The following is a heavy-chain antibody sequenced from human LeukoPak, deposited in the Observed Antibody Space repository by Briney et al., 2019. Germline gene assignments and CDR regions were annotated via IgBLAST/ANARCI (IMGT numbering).Heavy chain of an antibody. V-gene: IGHV1-69*13. D-gene: IGHD3-22*01. J-gene: IGHJ4*02. CDR3: ASTYYCDSSGYPIRFDY. Sequence: ASVKVSCKASGGTFSSYAISWVRQAPGQGLEWMGGIIPIFGTANYAQKFQGRVTITADESTSTAYMELSSLRSEDTAVYYCASTYYCDSSGYPIRFDYWGQGTLVTVSS. CDR1: GGTFSSYA. CDR2: IIPIFGTA.